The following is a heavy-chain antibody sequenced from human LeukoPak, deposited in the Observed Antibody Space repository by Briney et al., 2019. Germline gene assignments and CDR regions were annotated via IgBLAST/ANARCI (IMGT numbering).Heavy chain of an antibody. D-gene: IGHD1-1*01. CDR1: GFTFSNAW. CDR2: IKSKTDGGTT. Sequence: PGGSLRLSCAASGFTFSNAWMSWVRQAPGKGLEWVGRIKSKTDGGTTDYAAPVKGRFTISRDDSKNTLYLQMNSLKTEDTAVYYYTTDAWYNWNAFDIWGQGTMVTVSS. J-gene: IGHJ3*02. CDR3: TTDAWYNWNAFDI. V-gene: IGHV3-15*01.